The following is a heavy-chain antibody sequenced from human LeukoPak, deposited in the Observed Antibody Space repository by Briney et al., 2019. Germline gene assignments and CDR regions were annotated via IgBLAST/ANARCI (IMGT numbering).Heavy chain of an antibody. Sequence: GGSLRLSCVASGFTFTSYVMSWVRQAPGKGLEWVSAISADGRSTYHADSVKGRFTISRDISKNTLYLQKNSLRAEDTAVYYCAKVAGSSGYYPEFWGQGTLVTVSS. CDR1: GFTFTSYV. V-gene: IGHV3-23*01. J-gene: IGHJ4*02. CDR3: AKVAGSSGYYPEF. D-gene: IGHD3-22*01. CDR2: ISADGRST.